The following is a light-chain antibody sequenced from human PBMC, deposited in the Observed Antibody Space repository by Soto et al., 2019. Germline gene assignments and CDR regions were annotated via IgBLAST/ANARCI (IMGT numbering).Light chain of an antibody. CDR1: QSVSSSY. V-gene: IGKV3-20*01. CDR2: GAS. CDR3: QRYDTSLWT. J-gene: IGKJ1*01. Sequence: EIVLTQSPGTLALSPGERATLSCRASQSVSSSYLAWYQQQPGQAPRLLIFGASNRAAGTPDRFSGSGSGTDFTLTISRLEPEDFGVYYCQRYDTSLWTFGPGTKVAIK.